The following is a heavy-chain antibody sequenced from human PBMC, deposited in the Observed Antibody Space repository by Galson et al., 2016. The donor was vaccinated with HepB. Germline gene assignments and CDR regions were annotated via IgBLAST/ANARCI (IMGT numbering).Heavy chain of an antibody. CDR1: GGTFSNYA. CDR3: ASRAGEYYDNSGYYYYYNYGMDV. V-gene: IGHV1-69*13. Sequence: SVKVSCKASGGTFSNYAISWVRQAPGQGLEWMGGIIPIFGTANYAQNFQGRVTITADESTSTAYMELSSLRSEDTAVYYCASRAGEYYDNSGYYYYYNYGMDVWGQGTTVTVSS. CDR2: IIPIFGTA. D-gene: IGHD3-22*01. J-gene: IGHJ6*02.